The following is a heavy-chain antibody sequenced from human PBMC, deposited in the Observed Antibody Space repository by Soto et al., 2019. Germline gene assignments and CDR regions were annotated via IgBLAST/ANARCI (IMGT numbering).Heavy chain of an antibody. D-gene: IGHD1-1*01. CDR2: VWYDGSNK. Sequence: GSLRLSCVASGFTFSSDGMHWVRQAPDKGLEWVAVVWYDGSNKYYAESVKGRFTISRDNSKNTLYLQMNSLRVDDTAVYYCARAVVNWNFDYWGQGTLVTVSS. CDR3: ARAVVNWNFDY. CDR1: GFTFSSDG. V-gene: IGHV3-33*01. J-gene: IGHJ4*02.